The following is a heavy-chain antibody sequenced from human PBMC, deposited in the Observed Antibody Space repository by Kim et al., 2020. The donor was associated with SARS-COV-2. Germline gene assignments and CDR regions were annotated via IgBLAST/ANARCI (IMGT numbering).Heavy chain of an antibody. CDR1: GGSFSGYY. CDR3: ARGLLRTGSGSYIY. D-gene: IGHD3-10*01. J-gene: IGHJ4*02. Sequence: SETLSLTCAVYGGSFSGYYWSWIRQPPGKGLEWIGEINHSGSTNYNPSLKSRVTISVDTSKNQFSLKLSSVTAADTAVYYCARGLLRTGSGSYIYWGQGTLVTVSS. CDR2: INHSGST. V-gene: IGHV4-34*01.